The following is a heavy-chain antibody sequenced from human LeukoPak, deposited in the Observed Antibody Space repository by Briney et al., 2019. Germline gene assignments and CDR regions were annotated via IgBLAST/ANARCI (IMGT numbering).Heavy chain of an antibody. CDR2: INPSSGDT. V-gene: IGHV1-2*02. CDR3: ARGGDGYNRRFDY. Sequence: ASVKVSCKAPGYTFTGYYMHWVRQAPGQGLEWMGCINPSSGDTIYAHNFQARVTMTRDTSISTAYMELSSLRSDDTAVYYCARGGDGYNRRFDYWGQGTLVTVSS. J-gene: IGHJ4*02. D-gene: IGHD5-24*01. CDR1: GYTFTGYY.